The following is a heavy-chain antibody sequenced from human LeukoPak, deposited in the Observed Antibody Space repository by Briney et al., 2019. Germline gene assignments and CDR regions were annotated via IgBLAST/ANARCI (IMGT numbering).Heavy chain of an antibody. V-gene: IGHV3-30*02. D-gene: IGHD3-22*01. CDR3: AKEMYDSSRYYYAFDY. Sequence: GGSLRLYCAASGFTFSSYGMHWVRQAPGKGLEWVAFIRYDGSNKYYADSVKGRFTISRDNSKNTLYLQMNSLRAEDTAVYYCAKEMYDSSRYYYAFDYWGQGTLVTVSS. CDR2: IRYDGSNK. CDR1: GFTFSSYG. J-gene: IGHJ4*02.